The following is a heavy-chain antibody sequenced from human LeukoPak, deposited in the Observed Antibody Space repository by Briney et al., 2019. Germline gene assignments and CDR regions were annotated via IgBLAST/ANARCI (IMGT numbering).Heavy chain of an antibody. CDR2: INEDGSVK. CDR1: GFTFTNYW. CDR3: ARIGRSGWNFDY. V-gene: IGHV3-7*01. D-gene: IGHD6-19*01. Sequence: PGGSLRLSCAASGFTFTNYWMSWVRQAPGKGLELVANINEDGSVKYYVDSVKGRFTISRDNAKNSLYLQMSSLGAEDTAVYYCARIGRSGWNFDYWGQGTLVTVSS. J-gene: IGHJ4*02.